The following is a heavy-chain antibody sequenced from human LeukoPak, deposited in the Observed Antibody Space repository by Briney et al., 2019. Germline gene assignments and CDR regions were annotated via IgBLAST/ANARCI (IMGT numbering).Heavy chain of an antibody. CDR1: GFTFSGYS. CDR3: VKRRYESSGYFDY. D-gene: IGHD3-22*01. CDR2: ITASGVST. J-gene: IGHJ4*02. Sequence: GGSLRLSCAASGFTFSGYSMTWVRQAPGKGLEWVSAITASGVSTDYAEAVRGRFTISRDNSGNTLYLQMNSLRAEDTAVYYCVKRRYESSGYFDYWGQGTLVTVSS. V-gene: IGHV3-23*01.